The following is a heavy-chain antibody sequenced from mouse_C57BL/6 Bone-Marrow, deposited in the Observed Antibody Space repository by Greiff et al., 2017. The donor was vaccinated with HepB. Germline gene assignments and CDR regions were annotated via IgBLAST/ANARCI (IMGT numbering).Heavy chain of an antibody. CDR3: ASSLTGVFAY. Sequence: VQLKQSGPELVKPGASVKISCKASGYSFTDYNMNWVKQRTGKSLEWIGVINPNYRTTSYNQKFKGKATLTVDQSSSTAYMQLNSLTSEDSAVYYCASSLTGVFAYWGQGTLVTVSA. CDR1: GYSFTDYN. V-gene: IGHV1-39*01. J-gene: IGHJ3*01. D-gene: IGHD4-1*01. CDR2: INPNYRTT.